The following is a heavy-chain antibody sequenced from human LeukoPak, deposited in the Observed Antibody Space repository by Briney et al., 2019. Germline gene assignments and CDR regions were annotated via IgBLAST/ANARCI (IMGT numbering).Heavy chain of an antibody. CDR3: ARHGSAAAFDI. V-gene: IGHV4-34*01. CDR2: INHSGST. CDR1: GGSFSGYS. J-gene: IGHJ3*02. D-gene: IGHD6-19*01. Sequence: SETLSLTCAVYGGSFSGYSWSWIRQPPGKGLEWIGEINHSGSTNYNPSLKSRVTISVDTSKNQFSLKLSSVTAADTAVYYCARHGSAAAFDIWGQGTMVTVSS.